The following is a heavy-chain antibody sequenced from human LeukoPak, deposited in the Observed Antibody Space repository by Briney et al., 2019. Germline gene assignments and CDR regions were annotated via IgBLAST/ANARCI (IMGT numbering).Heavy chain of an antibody. D-gene: IGHD2-15*01. CDR2: ISAYNGNT. Sequence: ASVKVSGKASGYTFTSYGISWVRQAPGQGLEWMGWISAYNGNTNYAQKLQGRVTMTTDTSKSTAYMELRSLRSDDTAVYYCARECGGSFPYYYYGMDVWGQGTTVTVSS. CDR1: GYTFTSYG. J-gene: IGHJ6*02. CDR3: ARECGGSFPYYYYGMDV. V-gene: IGHV1-18*01.